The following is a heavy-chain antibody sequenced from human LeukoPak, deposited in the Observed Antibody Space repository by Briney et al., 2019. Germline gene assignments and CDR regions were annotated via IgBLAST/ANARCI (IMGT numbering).Heavy chain of an antibody. CDR3: AGRITMVRGVITEDY. Sequence: SETLSLTCTVSGGSISSSSYYWGWIRQPPGKGLEWIGSIYYSGSTYYNPSLKSRVTISVDTSKNQFSLKLSSVTAADTAVYYCAGRITMVRGVITEDYWGQGTLVTVSS. CDR1: GGSISSSSYY. D-gene: IGHD3-10*01. J-gene: IGHJ4*02. V-gene: IGHV4-39*07. CDR2: IYYSGST.